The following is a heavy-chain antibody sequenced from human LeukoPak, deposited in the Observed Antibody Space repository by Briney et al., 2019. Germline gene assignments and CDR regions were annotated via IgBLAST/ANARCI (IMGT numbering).Heavy chain of an antibody. CDR2: IIPSGHTT. CDR3: ARGVTPSGSPSYDYYYYYMDV. J-gene: IGHJ6*03. CDR1: GFTFSSHG. V-gene: IGHV3-23*01. Sequence: GGSLRLSCAASGFTFSSHGMNWVRQAPGKGLEWVSGIIPSGHTTYYADSVRGRFTISRDNSRNTLYLQMSSLRAEDTAVYYCARGVTPSGSPSYDYYYYYMDVWGKGTTVTVSS. D-gene: IGHD6-6*01.